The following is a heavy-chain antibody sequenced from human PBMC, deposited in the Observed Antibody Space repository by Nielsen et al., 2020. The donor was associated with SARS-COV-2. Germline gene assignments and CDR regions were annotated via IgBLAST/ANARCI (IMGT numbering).Heavy chain of an antibody. CDR2: ISWNSGSI. V-gene: IGHV3-9*01. CDR1: GFTFDDYA. Sequence: GGSLRLSCAASGFTFDDYAMHWVRQAPGKGLEWVSGISWNSGSIGYADSVKGRFTISRDNAKNSLYLQMNSLRAEDTALYYCAKIYCGGDCYSSERDAFDIWGQGTMVTVSS. CDR3: AKIYCGGDCYSSERDAFDI. J-gene: IGHJ3*02. D-gene: IGHD2-21*02.